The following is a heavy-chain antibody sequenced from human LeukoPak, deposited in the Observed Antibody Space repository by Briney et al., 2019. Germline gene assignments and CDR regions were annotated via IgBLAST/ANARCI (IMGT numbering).Heavy chain of an antibody. J-gene: IGHJ4*02. V-gene: IGHV4-4*02. Sequence: SGTLSLTCAVSGGSISSSNWWSWVRQPPGKGLEWIGEIYHGGSTNYNPSLKSRITISVDTSKNQFSLQLSSVTAADTAVYYCAKDSSITYYYGSGEIDYWGQGTLVTVSS. CDR1: GGSISSSNW. CDR2: IYHGGST. D-gene: IGHD3-10*01. CDR3: AKDSSITYYYGSGEIDY.